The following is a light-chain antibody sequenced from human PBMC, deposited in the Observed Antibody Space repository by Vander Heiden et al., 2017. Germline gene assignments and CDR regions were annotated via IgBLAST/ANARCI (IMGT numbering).Light chain of an antibody. CDR3: QHYGRSLT. CDR1: QSVSTNY. CDR2: AAS. Sequence: ESVLTQSPGTLPVSTGERATLSCRASQSVSTNYLAWYQQKPGQAPKLLIHAASSRATSIPDRFSGSGSGTDFTLTISRLEPEDFAVYYCQHYGRSLTFGQGTKVEIK. J-gene: IGKJ2*01. V-gene: IGKV3-20*01.